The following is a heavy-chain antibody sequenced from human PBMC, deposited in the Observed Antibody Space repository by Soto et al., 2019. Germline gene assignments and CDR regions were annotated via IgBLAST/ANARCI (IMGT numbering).Heavy chain of an antibody. D-gene: IGHD4-17*01. V-gene: IGHV3-30-3*01. CDR2: ISYDGSNK. Sequence: GGSLRLSCAASGFTFSSYAMHWVRQAPGKGLEWVAVISYDGSNKYYADSVKGRFTISRDNSKNTLYLQMNSLRAEDTAVYYCARDGVSYPDLPMTTVFTHTDYWGKGTLVTVS. J-gene: IGHJ4*02. CDR1: GFTFSSYA. CDR3: ARDGVSYPDLPMTTVFTHTDY.